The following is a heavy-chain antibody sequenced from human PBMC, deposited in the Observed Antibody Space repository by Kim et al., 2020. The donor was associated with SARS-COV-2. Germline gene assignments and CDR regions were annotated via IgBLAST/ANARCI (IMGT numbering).Heavy chain of an antibody. CDR2: IYSGGST. CDR3: ARSITISGVVIGLDY. Sequence: GGSLRLSCAASGFTVSSNYMSWVRQAPGKGLECVSVIYSGGSTYYADSVKGRFTISRDNSKNTLYLLMNSLRAEDTAVYYCARSITISGVVIGLDYWGQGTLVTVSS. J-gene: IGHJ4*02. CDR1: GFTVSSNY. D-gene: IGHD3-3*01. V-gene: IGHV3-53*01.